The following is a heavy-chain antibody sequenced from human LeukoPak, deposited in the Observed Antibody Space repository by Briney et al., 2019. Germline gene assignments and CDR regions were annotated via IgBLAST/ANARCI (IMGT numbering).Heavy chain of an antibody. D-gene: IGHD3-22*01. V-gene: IGHV3-7*01. CDR2: IKQDGSEK. CDR1: GFTFSSYS. J-gene: IGHJ4*02. CDR3: ARQTHMIVVVIDY. Sequence: GGSLRLSSAASGFTFSSYSMNWVRQAPGKGLEWGANIKQDGSEKYYMDSVKGRFTISRDNAKNSLYLQMNSLRAEDTAVYYCARQTHMIVVVIDYWGQGTLVTVSS.